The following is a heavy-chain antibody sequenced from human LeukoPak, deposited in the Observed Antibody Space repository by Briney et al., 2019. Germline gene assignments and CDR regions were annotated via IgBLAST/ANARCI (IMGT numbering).Heavy chain of an antibody. J-gene: IGHJ4*02. D-gene: IGHD3-22*01. Sequence: GASVKVSCKASGYTFTSYGISWVRQAPGQGLEWMGWISAYNGNTNYAQKLQGRVTMTTDTSTSTAYMELRSLRSDDTAVYCCARDRRGYYDSSGYYDYWGQGTLVTVSS. CDR3: ARDRRGYYDSSGYYDY. CDR2: ISAYNGNT. V-gene: IGHV1-18*01. CDR1: GYTFTSYG.